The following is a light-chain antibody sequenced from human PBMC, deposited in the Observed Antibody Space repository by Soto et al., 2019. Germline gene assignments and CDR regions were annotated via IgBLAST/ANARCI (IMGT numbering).Light chain of an antibody. CDR2: GNS. J-gene: IGLJ1*01. CDR3: QSYDSSRSYV. V-gene: IGLV1-40*01. Sequence: QSVLTQPPSVSGAPGQRVTISCTGSSSNIGAGYDVHWYQQLPGTAPKLLIYGNSNRPSGVPDRFSGSKSVTSASLAITGLQDEDEAYYYCQSYDSSRSYVFGTGTKLTVL. CDR1: SSNIGAGYD.